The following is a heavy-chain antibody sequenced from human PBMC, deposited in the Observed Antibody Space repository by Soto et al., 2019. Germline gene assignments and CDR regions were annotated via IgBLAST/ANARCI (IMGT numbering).Heavy chain of an antibody. CDR1: GAPINDFY. Sequence: SETLSLTCTVSGAPINDFYWSWIRQTPGKGLEWVGFMYYSETTKYNPSLKGRVNMSLDTSKNQVSLHLKSVTAADTAVYYCARANSSTWYKLEYKWFDPWGQGTLVTVSS. CDR3: ARANSSTWYKLEYKWFDP. CDR2: MYYSETT. V-gene: IGHV4-59*01. J-gene: IGHJ5*02. D-gene: IGHD6-13*01.